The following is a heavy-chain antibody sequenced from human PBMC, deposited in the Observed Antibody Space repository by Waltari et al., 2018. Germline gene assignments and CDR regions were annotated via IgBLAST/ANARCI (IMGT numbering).Heavy chain of an antibody. V-gene: IGHV3-48*01. CDR3: TSGSYFSGY. CDR1: GFTFSSYS. D-gene: IGHD1-26*01. J-gene: IGHJ4*02. Sequence: EVQLVESGGGLVQPGGSLRRACAASGFTFSSYSMNWVRQAPGKGLEWVSYISSSSSNIYYADSVKGRFTISRDNAKNSLYLQMNSLRAEDTAVYYCTSGSYFSGYWGQGTLVTVSS. CDR2: ISSSSSNI.